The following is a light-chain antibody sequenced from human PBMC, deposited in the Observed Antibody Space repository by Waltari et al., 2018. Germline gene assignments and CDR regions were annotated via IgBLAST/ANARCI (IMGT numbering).Light chain of an antibody. Sequence: QSVLTQPPSASGTPGQRSTISCSGSSSNIGKIYVYRPQQLQGTAPKLLISGKDQRPSGVPDRFSGSKSGTSASLAISGRRSEDEADYYCAAWDDSLGVWIFGGGTELTVL. V-gene: IGLV1-47*01. CDR3: AAWDDSLGVWI. CDR2: GKD. CDR1: SSNIGKIY. J-gene: IGLJ2*01.